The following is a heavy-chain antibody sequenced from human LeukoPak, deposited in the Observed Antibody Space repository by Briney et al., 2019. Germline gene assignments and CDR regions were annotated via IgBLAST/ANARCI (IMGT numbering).Heavy chain of an antibody. CDR3: ARGISRRVNWFDL. CDR2: MNPNSGKT. V-gene: IGHV1-8*02. J-gene: IGHJ5*02. CDR1: GYTFTTYD. Sequence: ASVKVSCKASGYTFTTYDINWVRQATGQGLEWMGWMNPNSGKTDYAQKFQGRVTMTRDTSISTAYMELSSLTSEDTAVYYCARGISRRVNWFDLWGQGTLVTVSS. D-gene: IGHD2/OR15-2a*01.